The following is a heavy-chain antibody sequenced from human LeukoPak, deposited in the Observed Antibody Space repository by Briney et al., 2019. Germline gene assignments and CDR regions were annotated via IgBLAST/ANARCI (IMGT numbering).Heavy chain of an antibody. CDR2: IKQDGSGK. J-gene: IGHJ4*02. CDR1: GFTFSNYW. V-gene: IGHV3-7*01. D-gene: IGHD1-26*01. CDR3: ARDKEVGATRLDY. Sequence: GGSLRLSCAASGFTFSNYWMSWVRQAPGKGLEWVANIKQDGSGKYYVDSVKGRFTISRDNAKNSLYLQMNSLRAEDTAVYYCARDKEVGATRLDYWGQGTLVTVSS.